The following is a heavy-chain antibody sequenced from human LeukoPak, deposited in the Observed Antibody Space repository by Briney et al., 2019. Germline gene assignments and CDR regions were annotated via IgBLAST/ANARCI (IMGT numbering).Heavy chain of an antibody. J-gene: IGHJ3*02. Sequence: GGSLRLSCAASGFTFSNAWMNWVRQAPGKGLEWVGRIKSKTDGGTTDYAAPVKGRFTVSRDDSKNTLYLQMNSLKTEDTAVYYCTTDLGARDAFDIWGQGTMVTVSS. D-gene: IGHD1-26*01. CDR2: IKSKTDGGTT. CDR3: TTDLGARDAFDI. V-gene: IGHV3-15*07. CDR1: GFTFSNAW.